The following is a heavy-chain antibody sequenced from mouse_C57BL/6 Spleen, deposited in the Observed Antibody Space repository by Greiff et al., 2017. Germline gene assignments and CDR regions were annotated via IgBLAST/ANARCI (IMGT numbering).Heavy chain of an antibody. Sequence: EVQLQQSGAELVRPGASVKLSCTASGFNIKDDYMHWVQQRPEQGLEWIGWIDPENGDTEYASKFQGKATITAATSSNTAYLQLSSLTSEDTAVYYCTTVDSSGYSAWFAYWGQGTLVTVSA. CDR3: TTVDSSGYSAWFAY. CDR1: GFNIKDDY. CDR2: IDPENGDT. D-gene: IGHD3-2*02. V-gene: IGHV14-4*01. J-gene: IGHJ3*01.